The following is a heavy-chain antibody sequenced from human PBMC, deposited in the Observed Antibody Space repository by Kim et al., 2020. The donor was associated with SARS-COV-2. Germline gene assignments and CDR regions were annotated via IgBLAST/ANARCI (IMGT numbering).Heavy chain of an antibody. Sequence: GGSLRLSCAASGFTFSSYAMSWVRQAPGKGLEWVSAISGSGGSTYYADSVKGRFTISRDNSKNTLYLQMNSLRAEDTAVYYCAKDLDRGSYSRGMGAYDYWGQGTLVTVSS. D-gene: IGHD1-26*01. CDR3: AKDLDRGSYSRGMGAYDY. CDR1: GFTFSSYA. J-gene: IGHJ4*02. CDR2: ISGSGGST. V-gene: IGHV3-23*01.